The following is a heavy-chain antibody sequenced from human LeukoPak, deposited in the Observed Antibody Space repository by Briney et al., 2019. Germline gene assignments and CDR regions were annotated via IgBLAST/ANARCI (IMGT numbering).Heavy chain of an antibody. D-gene: IGHD1-1*01. CDR3: ARDGVWYTYDY. Sequence: PSETLSLTCAVYGGSFSGYYWSWIRQPPGKGLEWIGEINHSGSTNYNPSLKSRVTISVDTSKNQFSLKLSSVTAADTAVYYCARDGVWYTYDYWGQGTLVTVSS. J-gene: IGHJ4*02. CDR2: INHSGST. V-gene: IGHV4-34*01. CDR1: GGSFSGYY.